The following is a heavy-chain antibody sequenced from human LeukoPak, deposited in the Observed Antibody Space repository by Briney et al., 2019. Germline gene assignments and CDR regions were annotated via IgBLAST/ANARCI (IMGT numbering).Heavy chain of an antibody. CDR2: ISGSSSDI. CDR3: ARDRITVAATETSFDY. V-gene: IGHV3-21*01. CDR1: GFTFSSYN. J-gene: IGHJ4*02. Sequence: SGGSLRLSCVASGFTFSSYNMNWVRQAPGKGLEWVSSISGSSSDIYYADSVKGRFTISRGNAKNSLYLQMNSLRAEDTAVYYCARDRITVAATETSFDYWGQGTLVTVSS. D-gene: IGHD6-19*01.